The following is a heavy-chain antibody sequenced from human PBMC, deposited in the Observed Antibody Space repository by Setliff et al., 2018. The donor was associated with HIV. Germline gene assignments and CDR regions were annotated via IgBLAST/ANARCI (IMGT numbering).Heavy chain of an antibody. CDR3: ALPYCSGGNCWSSASLPPAGWFDP. J-gene: IGHJ5*02. Sequence: ASVKVSCKASGGTFSSYVISWVRQAPGQGPEWMGGIIPMYGVTNYAQKFQGRVTITTDESTSAAYMELSSLRSEDTAVYYCALPYCSGGNCWSSASLPPAGWFDPWGQGTLVTVSS. CDR1: GGTFSSYV. V-gene: IGHV1-69*05. CDR2: IIPMYGVT. D-gene: IGHD2-15*01.